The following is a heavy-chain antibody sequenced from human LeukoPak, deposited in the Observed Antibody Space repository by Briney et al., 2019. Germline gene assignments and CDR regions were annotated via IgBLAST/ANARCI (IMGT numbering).Heavy chain of an antibody. CDR3: ARQQTYYYDSSGYGPYYYYGMDV. V-gene: IGHV4-59*08. CDR1: GGSISSYY. J-gene: IGHJ6*02. D-gene: IGHD3-22*01. CDR2: IYYSGST. Sequence: SETLSLTCTVSGGSISSYYWSWIRQPPGKGLEWIGYIYYSGSTNYNPSLKSRVTISVDTSKNQFSLKLSSVTAADTAVYYCARQQTYYYDSSGYGPYYYYGMDVWGQGTTVTVSS.